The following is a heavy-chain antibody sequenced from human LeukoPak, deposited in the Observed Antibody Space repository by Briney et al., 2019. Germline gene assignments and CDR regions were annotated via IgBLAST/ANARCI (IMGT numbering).Heavy chain of an antibody. CDR1: GFTFSSYG. D-gene: IGHD3-9*01. CDR2: IRYDGSNK. J-gene: IGHJ3*02. V-gene: IGHV3-30*02. CDR3: AKDRIRYSPDAFDI. Sequence: GGSLRLSCAASGFTFSSYGMHWVRQAPGKGLEWVAFIRYDGSNKYYADSVKGRFTISRDNSKNTLYLQMNSLRAEDTAVYYCAKDRIRYSPDAFDIWGQGTMVTVSS.